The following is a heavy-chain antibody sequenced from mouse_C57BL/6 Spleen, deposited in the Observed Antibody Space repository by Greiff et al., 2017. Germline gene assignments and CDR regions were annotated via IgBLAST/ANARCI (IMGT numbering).Heavy chain of an antibody. V-gene: IGHV5-17*01. Sequence: EVKLVESGGGLVKPGGSLKLSCAASGFTFSDYGMHWVRQAPEKGLEWVAYISSGSSTIYYADTVKGRFTISRDNAKNTLFLQMTSRRSEDTAMYYCARPIPTVVRDAMDYWGQGTSVTVSS. CDR2: ISSGSSTI. CDR3: ARPIPTVVRDAMDY. D-gene: IGHD1-1*01. CDR1: GFTFSDYG. J-gene: IGHJ4*01.